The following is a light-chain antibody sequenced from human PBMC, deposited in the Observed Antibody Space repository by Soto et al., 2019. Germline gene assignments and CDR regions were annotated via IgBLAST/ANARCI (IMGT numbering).Light chain of an antibody. CDR1: SNDVGSYNL. CDR2: EGS. CDR3: CSYAGSSTLV. Sequence: QSALTQPASVSGPPGQSITISCTGTSNDVGSYNLVSWYQQHPGKAPKLMIYEGSKRPSGVSNRFSGSKSGNTASLTISGLQAEDEADYYCCSYAGSSTLVFGTGTKVTVL. V-gene: IGLV2-23*01. J-gene: IGLJ1*01.